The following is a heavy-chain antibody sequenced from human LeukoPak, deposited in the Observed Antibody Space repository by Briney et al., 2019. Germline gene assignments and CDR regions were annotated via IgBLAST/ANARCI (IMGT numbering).Heavy chain of an antibody. D-gene: IGHD3-22*01. CDR2: ISGSGGST. J-gene: IGHJ6*02. CDR3: AKDKRNPMIVVVIISFDYYYGMDV. CDR1: GFTLSSYA. V-gene: IGHV3-23*01. Sequence: GGSLRLSCAASGFTLSSYAMSWVRQAPGKGLEWVSAISGSGGSTYYADSVKGRFTISRDNSKNTLYLQMNSLRAEDTAVYYCAKDKRNPMIVVVIISFDYYYGMDVWGQGTTVTVSS.